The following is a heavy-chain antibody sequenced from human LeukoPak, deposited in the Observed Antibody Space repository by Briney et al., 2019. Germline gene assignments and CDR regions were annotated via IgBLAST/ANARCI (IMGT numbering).Heavy chain of an antibody. CDR1: GYTLTELS. J-gene: IGHJ3*02. CDR2: FDPEDGET. D-gene: IGHD2-2*02. CDR3: ATPPGRYCSSTNCYSGENDAFDI. Sequence: ASVKVSCKVSGYTLTELSMHWVRQAPGKGLEWMGGFDPEDGETIYAQKFQGRVTMTEDTSTDTAYMELSSLRSEDTAVYYCATPPGRYCSSTNCYSGENDAFDIWGQGTMVTVSS. V-gene: IGHV1-24*01.